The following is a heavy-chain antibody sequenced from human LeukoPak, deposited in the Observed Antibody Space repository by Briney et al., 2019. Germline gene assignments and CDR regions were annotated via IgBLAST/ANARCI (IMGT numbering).Heavy chain of an antibody. CDR3: ARQAAAGIDSFDY. CDR2: VNHSGST. J-gene: IGHJ4*02. V-gene: IGHV4-34*01. D-gene: IGHD6-13*01. CDR1: GGSFSGYY. Sequence: SETLSLTCAVYGGSFSGYYWSWIRQPPGKGLEWIGEVNHSGSTNYNPSLKSRVTISVDTSKNQFSLKLSSVTAADTAVYYCARQAAAGIDSFDYWGQGTLVTVSS.